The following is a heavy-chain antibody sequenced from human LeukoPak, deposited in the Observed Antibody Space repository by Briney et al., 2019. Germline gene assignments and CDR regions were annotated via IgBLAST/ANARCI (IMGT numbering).Heavy chain of an antibody. V-gene: IGHV1-69*01. Sequence: ASVKVSCKASGGTFSSYAISWVRQAPGQGLEWMGGIIPIFGTANYAQKFQGRVTITADESTSTAYMELSSLRSEDTAVYYCAISYSSSWYGYAFDIWGQGTMVTVSS. CDR3: AISYSSSWYGYAFDI. D-gene: IGHD6-13*01. J-gene: IGHJ3*02. CDR1: GGTFSSYA. CDR2: IIPIFGTA.